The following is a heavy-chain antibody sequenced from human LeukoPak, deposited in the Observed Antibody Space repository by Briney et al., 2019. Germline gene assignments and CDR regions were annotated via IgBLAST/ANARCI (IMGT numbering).Heavy chain of an antibody. CDR3: TRRFCSGGSCYSDY. CDR1: GFTFSNYA. Sequence: GGSLRLSCAASGFTFSNYAMRWVRQAPGKGLEWVTGISGSGDSTYYADSVKGRFTISRDNSKNTLYLQMNSLRAEDTAVYYCTRRFCSGGSCYSDYWGQGTLVTVSS. D-gene: IGHD2-15*01. J-gene: IGHJ4*02. V-gene: IGHV3-23*01. CDR2: ISGSGDST.